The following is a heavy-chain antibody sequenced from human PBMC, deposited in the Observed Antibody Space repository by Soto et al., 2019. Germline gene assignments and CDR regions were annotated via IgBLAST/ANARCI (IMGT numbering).Heavy chain of an antibody. CDR3: ARGWTDYGSVLLPDFDY. CDR1: GGSISSSSYY. D-gene: IGHD3-10*01. Sequence: SETLSLTCTVSGGSISSSSYYWGWIRQPPGKGLEWIGSIYYSGSTYYNPSLKSRVTISVDTSKNQFPLKLSSVTAADTAVYYCARGWTDYGSVLLPDFDYWGQGTLVTVSS. J-gene: IGHJ4*02. V-gene: IGHV4-39*06. CDR2: IYYSGST.